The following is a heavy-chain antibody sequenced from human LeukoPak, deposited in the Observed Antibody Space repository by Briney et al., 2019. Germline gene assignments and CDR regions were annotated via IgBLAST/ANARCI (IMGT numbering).Heavy chain of an antibody. J-gene: IGHJ4*02. CDR2: ISGSGYSA. V-gene: IGHV3-23*01. Sequence: GGSLRLSCAASGFTLSSHSMNWVRQAPGKGLEWVSAISGSGYSAYYADSVKGRFTISRDNSKNTLFLQMNSLRAEDTAVYYCAKDALRAVPYYFDYWGQGTLVTVSS. D-gene: IGHD3-10*01. CDR3: AKDALRAVPYYFDY. CDR1: GFTLSSHS.